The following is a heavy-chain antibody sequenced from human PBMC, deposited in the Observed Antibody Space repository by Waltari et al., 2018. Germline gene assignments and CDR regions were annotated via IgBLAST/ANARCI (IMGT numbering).Heavy chain of an antibody. CDR1: GGTFSSYA. CDR3: AKVRYSYALGAFDI. CDR2: IIPIFGTA. V-gene: IGHV1-69*01. D-gene: IGHD5-18*01. J-gene: IGHJ3*02. Sequence: QVQLVQSGAEVKKPGSSVKVSCKASGGTFSSYAISWVRQAPGQGLEWMGGIIPIFGTANYAQKFQGRVTITADESTSTAYMELNSLRAEDTAVYYCAKVRYSYALGAFDIWGQGTMVTVSS.